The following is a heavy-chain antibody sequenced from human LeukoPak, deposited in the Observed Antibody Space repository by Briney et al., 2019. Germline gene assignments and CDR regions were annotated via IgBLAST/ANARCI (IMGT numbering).Heavy chain of an antibody. J-gene: IGHJ6*03. V-gene: IGHV4-4*09. Sequence: AETLSLTCTVSGGSISSFYWSGIRQSPGKELEWIGFIYSNGSTNYNPSLKSRVTISVDTSKNQLSLKLSSMTAVDTAVYYCARRYCNSISCYHMDVWGKGTTVTVSS. CDR2: IYSNGST. CDR3: ARRYCNSISCYHMDV. D-gene: IGHD2-2*01. CDR1: GGSISSFY.